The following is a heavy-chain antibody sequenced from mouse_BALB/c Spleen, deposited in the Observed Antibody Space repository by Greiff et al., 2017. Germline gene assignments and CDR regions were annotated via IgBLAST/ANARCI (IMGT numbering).Heavy chain of an antibody. J-gene: IGHJ1*01. V-gene: IGHV5-6*01. D-gene: IGHD2-4*01. CDR1: GFTFSSYG. CDR3: ARGDMITARDWYFDV. CDR2: ISSGGSYT. Sequence: EVQVVESGGDLVKPGGSLKLSCAASGFTFSSYGMSWVRQTPDKRLEWVATISSGGSYTYYPDSVKGRFTISRDNAKNTLYLQMSSLKSEDTAMYYCARGDMITARDWYFDVWGAGTTVTVSS.